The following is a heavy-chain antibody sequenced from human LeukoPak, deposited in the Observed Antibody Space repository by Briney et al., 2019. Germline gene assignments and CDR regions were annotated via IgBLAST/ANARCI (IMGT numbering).Heavy chain of an antibody. V-gene: IGHV3-53*01. CDR1: GFTVTSDY. Sequence: RGSLRLSCAASGFTVTSDYMSWVRQAPGNGMGWVSILYRGGTIYYADSVKGRFTISRDDSKNTLYLQMNSLRAEDTAVYYCARGNGYISGRVDYNWFDPWGQGTLVTVSS. D-gene: IGHD5-18*01. CDR2: LYRGGTI. CDR3: ARGNGYISGRVDYNWFDP. J-gene: IGHJ5*02.